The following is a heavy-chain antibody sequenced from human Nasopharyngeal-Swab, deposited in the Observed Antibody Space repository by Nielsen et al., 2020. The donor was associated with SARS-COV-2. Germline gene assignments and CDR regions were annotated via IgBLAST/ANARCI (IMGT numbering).Heavy chain of an antibody. D-gene: IGHD3-22*01. CDR1: GYTFADYY. Sequence: ASVKVSCKAAGYTFADYYIQWVRQAPGQGLEWMGRINPNSGETIYAQKFQGRVTMTRDTSISTAYMELSRMRSDDTAVYYCARDLTSYYYDNSDYYRDFWGQGTLVTVSS. J-gene: IGHJ4*02. CDR2: INPNSGET. V-gene: IGHV1-2*06. CDR3: ARDLTSYYYDNSDYYRDF.